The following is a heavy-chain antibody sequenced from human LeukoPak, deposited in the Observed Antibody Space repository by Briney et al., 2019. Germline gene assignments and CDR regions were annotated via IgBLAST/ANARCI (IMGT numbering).Heavy chain of an antibody. V-gene: IGHV1-69*04. CDR1: GDTFSNFA. CDR3: AREGSGSYYNWFDP. CDR2: IIALLDMS. D-gene: IGHD3-10*01. J-gene: IGHJ5*02. Sequence: SVKLSCNASGDTFSNFAISWVRQSPGQGLEWLGRIIALLDMSNYAQKYQGRVTITADKSTNTVYMELSSLRSEDTAVYYCAREGSGSYYNWFDPWGQGTLVTVSS.